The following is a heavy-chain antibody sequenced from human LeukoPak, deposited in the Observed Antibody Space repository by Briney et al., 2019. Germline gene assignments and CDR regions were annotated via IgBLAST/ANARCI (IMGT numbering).Heavy chain of an antibody. CDR1: GFTFSSYA. CDR3: ARAVQLWFQFDY. J-gene: IGHJ4*02. D-gene: IGHD5-18*01. Sequence: GGSLRLSCAASGFTFSSYAMSWVRQAPGKGLEWVSSISSSSYIYYADSVKGRFTISRDNAKNSLYLQMNSLRAEDTAVYYCARAVQLWFQFDYWGQGTLVTVSS. V-gene: IGHV3-21*01. CDR2: ISSSSYI.